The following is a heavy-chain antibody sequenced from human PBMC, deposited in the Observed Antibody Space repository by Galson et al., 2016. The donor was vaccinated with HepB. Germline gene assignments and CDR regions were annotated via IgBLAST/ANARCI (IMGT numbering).Heavy chain of an antibody. J-gene: IGHJ4*02. Sequence: SLRLSCAAYGLPVSNDYMSWVRQAPGKVLEWVSLIYSTGTTSYADSVKGRFTISRDSSKNTLYLQMNSLRADDRAINYCARDSGTPPPRRGPSSCYWGQGTLVTVSS. D-gene: IGHD1-26*01. CDR2: IYSTGTT. CDR1: GLPVSNDY. V-gene: IGHV3-53*01. CDR3: ARDSGTPPPRRGPSSCY.